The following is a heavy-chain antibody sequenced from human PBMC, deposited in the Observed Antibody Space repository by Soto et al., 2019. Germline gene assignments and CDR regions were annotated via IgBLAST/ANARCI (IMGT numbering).Heavy chain of an antibody. CDR3: ARDGLDCSSTSCYYYYYGMDV. D-gene: IGHD2-2*01. CDR1: GFTFSSYW. J-gene: IGHJ6*02. CDR2: IKQDGSEK. V-gene: IGHV3-7*01. Sequence: GGSLRLSCAASGFTFSSYWMSWVRQAPGKGLEWVANIKQDGSEKYYVDSVKGRFTISRDNAKNSRYLQMNSLRGEDTAVYYCARDGLDCSSTSCYYYYYGMDVWGQGTTVTVSS.